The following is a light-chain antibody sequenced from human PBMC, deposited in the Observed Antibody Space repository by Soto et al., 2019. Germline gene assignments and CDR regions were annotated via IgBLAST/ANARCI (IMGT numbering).Light chain of an antibody. CDR2: DTS. CDR1: QRIGDT. CDR3: QPYNNWPLT. V-gene: IGKV3-15*01. Sequence: EVVMRQSPATLSVSPGEGATFSCRASQRIGDTLAWYQHKPGQTPRLPIYDTSTRATGVQTRFSGSRSGVEFTLTINSLQSEDFAVYYCQPYNNWPLTFCGGTKV. J-gene: IGKJ4*01.